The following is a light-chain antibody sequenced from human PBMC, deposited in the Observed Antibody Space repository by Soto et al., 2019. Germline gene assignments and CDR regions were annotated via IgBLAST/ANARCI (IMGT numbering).Light chain of an antibody. Sequence: EIVMTQSPATLSLSPGEIATLSCRASQSVSTNLAWYQQRPGQAPRLLIYGAITRTIGIPARFSGSGSGSEFTLTIGSLQYEDFAVYYCQHYNNWLPYAFGQGTKLEIK. CDR3: QHYNNWLPYA. V-gene: IGKV3-15*01. J-gene: IGKJ2*01. CDR2: GAI. CDR1: QSVSTN.